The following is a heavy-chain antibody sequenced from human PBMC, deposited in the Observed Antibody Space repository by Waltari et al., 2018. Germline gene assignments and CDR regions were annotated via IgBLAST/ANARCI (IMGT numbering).Heavy chain of an antibody. CDR1: GGSISSHY. V-gene: IGHV4-59*11. J-gene: IGHJ3*02. CDR3: ARDVAARPDAFDI. CDR2: IYYSGST. Sequence: QVQLQESGPGLVKPSETLSLTCTVSGGSISSHYWSWIRQPPGKGLEWIGYIYYSGSTNYNPSLKSRVTISVDTSKNQFSLKLSSVTAADTAVYYCARDVAARPDAFDIWGQGTMVTVSS. D-gene: IGHD6-6*01.